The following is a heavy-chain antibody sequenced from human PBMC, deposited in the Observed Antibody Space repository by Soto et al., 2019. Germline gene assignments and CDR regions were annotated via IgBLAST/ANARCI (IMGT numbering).Heavy chain of an antibody. CDR3: AKDIVRYSYGACDY. V-gene: IGHV3-30*18. D-gene: IGHD5-18*01. CDR2: ISYDGSNK. CDR1: GFTFSSYG. J-gene: IGHJ4*02. Sequence: QVQLVESGGAVVQPGKSLRLSCAASGFTFSSYGMYWVRQAPGKGLEWVAVISYDGSNKYHAGSVKGRFTISRDNSKNTLYLQMNSLKAEDTAVYYCAKDIVRYSYGACDYWGQGALVTVSS.